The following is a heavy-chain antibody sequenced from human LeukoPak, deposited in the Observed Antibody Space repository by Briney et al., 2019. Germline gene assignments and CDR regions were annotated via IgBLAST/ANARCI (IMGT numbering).Heavy chain of an antibody. Sequence: GGSLRLSCEASGFTFSSYAMSWVRQAPGKGLEWVSAISGSGGSTYYADSVKGRFTISRDNSKNTLYLQMNSLRAEDTAVYYCAKDGSDCSGGSCYHYFDYWGQGTLVTVSS. CDR1: GFTFSSYA. V-gene: IGHV3-23*01. CDR3: AKDGSDCSGGSCYHYFDY. CDR2: ISGSGGST. J-gene: IGHJ4*02. D-gene: IGHD2-15*01.